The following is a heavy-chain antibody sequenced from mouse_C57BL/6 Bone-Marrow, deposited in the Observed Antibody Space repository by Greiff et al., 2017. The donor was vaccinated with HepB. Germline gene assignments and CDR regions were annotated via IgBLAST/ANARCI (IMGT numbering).Heavy chain of an antibody. CDR1: GFTFSDAW. J-gene: IGHJ3*01. CDR3: TRGRFITTVPFAY. CDR2: IRNKANNHAT. V-gene: IGHV6-6*01. Sequence: EVKLQESGGGLVQPGGSMKLSCAASGFTFSDAWMDWVRQSPEKGLEWVAEIRNKANNHATYYAESVKGRFTISRDDSKSSVYLQMNSLRAEDTGIYYCTRGRFITTVPFAYWGQGTLVTVSA. D-gene: IGHD1-1*01.